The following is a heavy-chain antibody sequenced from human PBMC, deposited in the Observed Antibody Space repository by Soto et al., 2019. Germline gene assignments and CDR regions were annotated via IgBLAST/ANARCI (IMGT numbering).Heavy chain of an antibody. D-gene: IGHD3-22*01. J-gene: IGHJ4*02. CDR2: ISGSGGST. V-gene: IGHV3-23*01. Sequence: GGSLRLSCAASGFTFSNYAMSWVRQAPGKGLEWVSAISGSGGSTYYADSVKGRFTISRDNSKNTLYLQMNSLRAEDTAVYYCAKDTEATMIVVVNYFDYWGQGTLVTVSS. CDR1: GFTFSNYA. CDR3: AKDTEATMIVVVNYFDY.